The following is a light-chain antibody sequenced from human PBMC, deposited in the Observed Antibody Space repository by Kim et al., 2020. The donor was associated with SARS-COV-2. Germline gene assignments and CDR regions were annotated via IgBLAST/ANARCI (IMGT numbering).Light chain of an antibody. CDR3: QQYCSSVYT. CDR1: QSVSSSY. Sequence: EIVLTQSPGTLSLSPGERATLSCRASQSVSSSYLAWYQQKPGQAPRLLIYGASSRATGIPDRFSGSGSGTDFTLTISRLEPEDFAVYYCQQYCSSVYTFGQGTKLEI. V-gene: IGKV3-20*01. J-gene: IGKJ2*01. CDR2: GAS.